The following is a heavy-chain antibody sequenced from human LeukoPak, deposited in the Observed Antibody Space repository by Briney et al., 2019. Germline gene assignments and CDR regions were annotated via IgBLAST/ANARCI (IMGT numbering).Heavy chain of an antibody. CDR1: GGSISGSSYY. CDR2: IYYSGST. D-gene: IGHD6-19*01. J-gene: IGHJ4*02. V-gene: IGHV4-39*01. Sequence: SETLSLTCTVSGGSISGSSYYWGWIRQPPGKGLEWIGSIYYSGSTYYNPSLKSRVTISVDTSKNQFSLKLSSVTAADTAVYYCARHYEGIAVAGSDWGQGTLVTVSS. CDR3: ARHYEGIAVAGSD.